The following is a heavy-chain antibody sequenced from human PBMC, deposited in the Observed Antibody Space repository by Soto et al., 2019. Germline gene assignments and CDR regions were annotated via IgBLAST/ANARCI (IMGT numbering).Heavy chain of an antibody. V-gene: IGHV4-31*03. CDR2: IYYSGST. CDR1: GGSISSGGYY. Sequence: PSETLSLTCTVSGGSISSGGYYWSWIRQHPGKGLEWIGYIYYSGSTYYNQSLKSRVTISVDTSKNQFSLKLSSVTAADTAVYYCARSVLKQPEIDYWGQGTLVTVSS. D-gene: IGHD5-18*01. CDR3: ARSVLKQPEIDY. J-gene: IGHJ4*02.